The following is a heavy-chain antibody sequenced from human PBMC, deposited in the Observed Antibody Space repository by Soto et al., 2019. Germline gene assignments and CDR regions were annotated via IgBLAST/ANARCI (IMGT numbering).Heavy chain of an antibody. V-gene: IGHV1-3*01. D-gene: IGHD6-13*01. Sequence: LVEVSCKASGYTFTSYAMRWGRQVPGQRLEWMGWINAGNGNTKYSQKFQGRVTITRDTSASTASIELSSLRSEDTAVYYCARDRAGISDDWGQGTLVTVCS. CDR3: ARDRAGISDD. J-gene: IGHJ4*02. CDR1: GYTFTSYA. CDR2: INAGNGNT.